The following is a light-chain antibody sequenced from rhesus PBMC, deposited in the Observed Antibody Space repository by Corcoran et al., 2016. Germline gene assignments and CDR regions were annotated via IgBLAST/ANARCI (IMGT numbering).Light chain of an antibody. V-gene: IGKV1-32*01. CDR3: QQYDSLPWT. J-gene: IGKJ1*01. CDR2: SAK. Sequence: DIQMTQSPSSLSASVGDRVTITCRASQGINNYLNWYQQNPGKAPTLRINSAKSLESGVPSRFSGSGSGKEFTITISSLQPEDFATYYCQQYDSLPWTFGQGTKVEIK. CDR1: QGINNY.